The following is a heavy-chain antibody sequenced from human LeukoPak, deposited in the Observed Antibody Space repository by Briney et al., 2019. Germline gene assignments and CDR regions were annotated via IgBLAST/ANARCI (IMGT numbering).Heavy chain of an antibody. CDR2: IDWDDDK. J-gene: IGHJ6*02. Sequence: ESGPTLVNPTQTLTLTCTFSGFSLSTSGVCVSWIRQPPGKALEWLARIDWDDDKYYITSRKTRLTISKDTSKNQVVLTMTNMDPVDTATYYCARTIDPGIAVAGTSCGMDVWGQGTTVTVSS. CDR3: ARTIDPGIAVAGTSCGMDV. CDR1: GFSLSTSGVC. D-gene: IGHD6-19*01. V-gene: IGHV2-70*11.